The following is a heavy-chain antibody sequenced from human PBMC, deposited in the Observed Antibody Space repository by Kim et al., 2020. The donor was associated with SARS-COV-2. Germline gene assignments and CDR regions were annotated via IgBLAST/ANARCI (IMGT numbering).Heavy chain of an antibody. J-gene: IGHJ5*02. V-gene: IGHV5-51*01. Sequence: GESLKISCKASGYSFTNYWIGWVRQMPGKGLEWMGIIYPGDSDTRYSPSLQGQVTISADKSIDTAYLQWSSLKASDTAMYYCARHGTAGGMAVNWFDRWGQGTLVTVSS. CDR3: ARHGTAGGMAVNWFDR. D-gene: IGHD6-13*01. CDR1: GYSFTNYW. CDR2: IYPGDSDT.